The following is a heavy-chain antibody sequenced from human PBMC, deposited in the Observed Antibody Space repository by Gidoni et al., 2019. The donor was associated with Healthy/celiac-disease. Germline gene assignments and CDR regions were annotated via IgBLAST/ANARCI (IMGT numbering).Heavy chain of an antibody. CDR3: AKDISSIAAAGTYYYGMDV. J-gene: IGHJ6*02. CDR2: ISWNSGSI. D-gene: IGHD6-13*01. CDR1: GFAFDDYA. V-gene: IGHV3-9*01. Sequence: EVQLVESGGGLVQPGRSLRLSCSAFGFAFDDYALPWGRQAPGKGLEWVSGISWNSGSIGYADSVKGRFTISRDNAKNSLYLQMNSLRAEDTALYYCAKDISSIAAAGTYYYGMDVWGQGTTVTVSS.